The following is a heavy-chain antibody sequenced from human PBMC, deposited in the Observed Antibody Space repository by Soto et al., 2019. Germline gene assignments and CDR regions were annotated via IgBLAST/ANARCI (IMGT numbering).Heavy chain of an antibody. J-gene: IGHJ5*02. Sequence: HLVQSGPEVKKPGASVTVSCKTSGDTLTNFGLSWVRQAPGQGLEWMGWIATYKSNKNYAQKFQGRLTLTTDTSTSTGYMELKSLEYDDTAVYYCARVLRGVVNWFDPWGQGTLVTVSS. D-gene: IGHD3-10*01. V-gene: IGHV1-18*01. CDR1: GDTLTNFG. CDR2: IATYKSNK. CDR3: ARVLRGVVNWFDP.